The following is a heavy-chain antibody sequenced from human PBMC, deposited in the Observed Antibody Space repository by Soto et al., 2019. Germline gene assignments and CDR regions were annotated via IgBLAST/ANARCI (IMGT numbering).Heavy chain of an antibody. CDR3: ARDLWDRGMDV. CDR1: GGSISSGDYY. CDR2: IYYSGST. D-gene: IGHD1-26*01. J-gene: IGHJ6*02. Sequence: PSETLSLTCTVSGGSISSGDYYWSWIRQPPGKGLEWIGYIYYSGSTYYNPSLKSRVTISVDTSKNQFSLKLSSVTAADTAVYYCARDLWDRGMDVWGQGTTVTVSS. V-gene: IGHV4-30-4*01.